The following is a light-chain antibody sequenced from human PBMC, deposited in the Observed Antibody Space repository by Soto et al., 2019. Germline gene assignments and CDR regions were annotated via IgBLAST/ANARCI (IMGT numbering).Light chain of an antibody. CDR1: QSISSY. J-gene: IGKJ1*01. V-gene: IGKV1-39*01. Sequence: DIQMTQSPSSLSASVGDRVTITCRASQSISSYLNWYQQKPGKAPKLLIYAASSLQSGVPSRFSGSGSGTDFTRTISSLQPEDFATYYCQQSCSTPWTFGQGTKVDIK. CDR3: QQSCSTPWT. CDR2: AAS.